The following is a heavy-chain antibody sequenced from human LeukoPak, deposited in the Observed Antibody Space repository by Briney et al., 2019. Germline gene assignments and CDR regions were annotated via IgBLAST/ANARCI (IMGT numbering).Heavy chain of an antibody. CDR3: TTDRVDRSFDL. J-gene: IGHJ6*03. V-gene: IGHV1-69-2*01. CDR1: GYTFSDYY. CDR2: IDAEDGQT. D-gene: IGHD3-10*01. Sequence: ATVKISCKASGYTFSDYYMHWVKYAPGKGLEWMGRIDAEDGQTIYAEKFQGRVDITADTSTDTAYMELTSLRSEDTAVYYCTTDRVDRSFDLWGKGTAVSVSS.